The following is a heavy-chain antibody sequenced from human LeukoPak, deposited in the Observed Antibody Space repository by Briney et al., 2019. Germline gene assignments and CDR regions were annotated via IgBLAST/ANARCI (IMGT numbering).Heavy chain of an antibody. CDR3: ARRRRSLAVAGGYFDY. V-gene: IGHV4-34*01. J-gene: IGHJ4*02. D-gene: IGHD6-19*01. Sequence: SETLSLTCAVYGGSFSGYYWTWIRQPPGKGLEWIGEINHSGSTNYNPSLKSRVTISVDTSKNQFSLKLSSVTAADTAVYHCARRRRSLAVAGGYFDYWGQGTLVTVSS. CDR1: GGSFSGYY. CDR2: INHSGST.